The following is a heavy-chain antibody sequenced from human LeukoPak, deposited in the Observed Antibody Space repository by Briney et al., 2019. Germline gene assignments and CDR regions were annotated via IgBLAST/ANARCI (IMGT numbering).Heavy chain of an antibody. D-gene: IGHD3-22*01. CDR3: ARDDYDGGAFDI. V-gene: IGHV3-48*01. CDR2: ISSSSRTI. CDR1: GFTFSRYS. J-gene: IGHJ3*02. Sequence: PGGSLRLSCAASGFTFSRYSMNWVRQAPGKGLEWVSYISSSSRTIHYADSVKGRFTISRDNAKNSLYLQMNSLRAEDTAVYYCARDDYDGGAFDIWGQGTMVTVSS.